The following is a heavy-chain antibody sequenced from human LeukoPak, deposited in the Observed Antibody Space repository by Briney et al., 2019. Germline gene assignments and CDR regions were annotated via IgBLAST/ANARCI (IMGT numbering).Heavy chain of an antibody. D-gene: IGHD5-12*01. J-gene: IGHJ4*02. CDR3: ARGTERTRISGYYSFDY. V-gene: IGHV4-4*07. CDR2: IRWGTA. CDR1: GGSLSDHF. Sequence: KPSETLSLTCTVSGGSLSDHFWTWIRQPAGKGLEWIGRIRWGTAYYNPYLESRVIISLDTSNNHFSLKVTSVTAADTAVYYCARGTERTRISGYYSFDYWGRGILVTVSS.